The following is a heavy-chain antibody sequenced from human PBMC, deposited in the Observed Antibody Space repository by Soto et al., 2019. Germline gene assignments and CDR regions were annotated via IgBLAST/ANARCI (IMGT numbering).Heavy chain of an antibody. V-gene: IGHV4-4*07. CDR2: VQMSGTT. D-gene: IGHD1-1*01. CDR1: GASVRSYH. CDR3: AKDRSTMRWFDP. J-gene: IGHJ5*02. Sequence: PSETLSLTCAVSGASVRSYHWSWIRQAAGKGLEWIGRVQMSGTTNYNPSLKTRVTMSLDTSKNEVSLRMTSVTAADTAVYFCAKDRSTMRWFDPSGQGILVTVS.